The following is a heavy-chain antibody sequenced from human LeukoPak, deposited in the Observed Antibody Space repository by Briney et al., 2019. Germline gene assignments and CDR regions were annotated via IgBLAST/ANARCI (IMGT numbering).Heavy chain of an antibody. Sequence: PGGSLRLSCAASGFTFCTYEMNWVRQAPGKGLEWVSFISSSGSTIYYADSVKGRFTISRDNAKNSLYLQMNSLRAEDTAVYYCAREPRDHVWGSYRIDYWGQGTLVTVSS. CDR2: ISSSGSTI. D-gene: IGHD3-16*02. CDR1: GFTFCTYE. V-gene: IGHV3-48*03. CDR3: AREPRDHVWGSYRIDY. J-gene: IGHJ4*02.